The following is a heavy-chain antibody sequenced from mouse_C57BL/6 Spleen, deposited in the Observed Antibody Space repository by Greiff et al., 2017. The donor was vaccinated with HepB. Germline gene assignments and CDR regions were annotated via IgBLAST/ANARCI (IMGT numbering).Heavy chain of an antibody. Sequence: QVQLQQPGAELVRPGSSVKLSCKASGYTFTSYWMHWVKQRPIQGLEWIGNIDPSDSETHYNQKFKDKATLTVDKSSSTAYMQLSSLTSEDSAVYYCARYGSSYDWFAYWGQGTLVTVSA. CDR1: GYTFTSYW. D-gene: IGHD1-1*01. CDR3: ARYGSSYDWFAY. J-gene: IGHJ3*01. CDR2: IDPSDSET. V-gene: IGHV1-52*01.